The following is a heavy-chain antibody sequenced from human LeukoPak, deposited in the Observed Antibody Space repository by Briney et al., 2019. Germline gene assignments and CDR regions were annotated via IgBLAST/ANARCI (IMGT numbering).Heavy chain of an antibody. Sequence: SETLSLTCTVSGGSISSYYWSWIRQPPGNGLEWIGYIYTSGSTNYNPSLKSRVTISVDTSKNQFSLKLSSVTAADTAVYYCARRWGSPLGYYFDYWGQGTLVTVSS. V-gene: IGHV4-4*09. CDR3: ARRWGSPLGYYFDY. CDR2: IYTSGST. D-gene: IGHD2-21*01. J-gene: IGHJ4*02. CDR1: GGSISSYY.